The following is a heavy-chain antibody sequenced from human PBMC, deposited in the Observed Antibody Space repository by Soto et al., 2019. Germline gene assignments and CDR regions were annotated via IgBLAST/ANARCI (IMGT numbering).Heavy chain of an antibody. V-gene: IGHV5-10-1*01. J-gene: IGHJ6*02. CDR3: ARHGSEIVGPRTYLYYFYGMDV. CDR1: GYSFTSYW. Sequence: PGESLKISCKGSGYSFTSYWISWVRQMPGKGLEWMGRIDPSDSYTNYSPSFQGHVTISADKSISTAYLQWSSLKASDTAMYYFARHGSEIVGPRTYLYYFYGMDVWGQGTTVTVS. CDR2: IDPSDSYT. D-gene: IGHD1-26*01.